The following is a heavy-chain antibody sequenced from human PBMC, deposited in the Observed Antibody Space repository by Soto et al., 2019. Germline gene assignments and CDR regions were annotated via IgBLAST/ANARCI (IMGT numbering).Heavy chain of an antibody. CDR2: IYYSGST. Sequence: QVQLQESGPGLVKPSQTLSLTCTVSGGSISSGGYYWSWIRQHPGKGPEWIGYIYYSGSTYYNPSLKSRVTISVDTSKNQFSLKLSSVTAADTAVYYCARDRGRCSSTSCAGFYFDYWGQGTLVTVSS. V-gene: IGHV4-31*03. CDR3: ARDRGRCSSTSCAGFYFDY. CDR1: GGSISSGGYY. D-gene: IGHD2-2*01. J-gene: IGHJ4*02.